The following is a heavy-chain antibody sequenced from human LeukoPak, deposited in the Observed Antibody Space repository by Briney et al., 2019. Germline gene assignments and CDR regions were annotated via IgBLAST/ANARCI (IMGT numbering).Heavy chain of an antibody. CDR2: ISAYNGNT. CDR1: GYTFSNFG. J-gene: IGHJ4*02. Sequence: ASVKVSCKTSGYTFSNFGINWVRQAPGQGLEWMGWISAYNGNTNYAQKLQGRVTMTTDTSTSTAYMELRSLRSDDTAVYYCARVLVAAAGTMDYWGQGTLVTVSS. V-gene: IGHV1-18*01. D-gene: IGHD6-13*01. CDR3: ARVLVAAAGTMDY.